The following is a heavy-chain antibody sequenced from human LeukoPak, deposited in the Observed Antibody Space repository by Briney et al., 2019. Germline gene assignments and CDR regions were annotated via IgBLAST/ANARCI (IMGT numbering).Heavy chain of an antibody. Sequence: GGSLRLSCAASEFTFSSYNMNWVRQAPGKGLEWASYISGSGSTIYYADSVKGRFTISRDNVKNLLYLQMNSLRAEDTAVYYCARAVAFDYWGQGTLVTVSS. D-gene: IGHD2-21*01. CDR3: ARAVAFDY. V-gene: IGHV3-48*01. J-gene: IGHJ4*02. CDR1: EFTFSSYN. CDR2: ISGSGSTI.